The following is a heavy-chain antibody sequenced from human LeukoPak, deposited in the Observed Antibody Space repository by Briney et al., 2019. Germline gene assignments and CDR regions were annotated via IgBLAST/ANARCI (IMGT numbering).Heavy chain of an antibody. V-gene: IGHV1-18*01. J-gene: IGHJ5*02. CDR3: ARVPVNYYGSGSYYKDNWLDP. Sequence: ASVKVSCKASGYTFTSYGISWVRQAPGQGLEWMGWISAYNGNTNYAQKLQGRVTMTTDTSTSTAYMELRSLRSDDTAVYYCARVPVNYYGSGSYYKDNWLDPWGQGTLVTVSS. D-gene: IGHD3-10*01. CDR2: ISAYNGNT. CDR1: GYTFTSYG.